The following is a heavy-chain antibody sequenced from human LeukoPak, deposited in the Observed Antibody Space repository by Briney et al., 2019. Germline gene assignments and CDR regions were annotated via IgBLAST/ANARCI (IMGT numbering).Heavy chain of an antibody. D-gene: IGHD2-15*01. CDR2: IYPGDSDT. V-gene: IGHV5-51*01. CDR3: ATYSHQLTRIDS. Sequence: GESLKISCKSSGYSFTTYWIGWVRQMPGEGLEWMGVIYPGDSDTRYSPSFQGQVTISADKSISTAYLQWSTLTASDTAIYYCATYSHQLTRIDSWGQGTLVTVSS. J-gene: IGHJ4*02. CDR1: GYSFTTYW.